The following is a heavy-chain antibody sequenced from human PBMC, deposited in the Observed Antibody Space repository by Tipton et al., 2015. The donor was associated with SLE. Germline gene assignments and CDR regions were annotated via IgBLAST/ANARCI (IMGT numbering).Heavy chain of an antibody. J-gene: IGHJ4*02. CDR2: ISYDGSNK. D-gene: IGHD6-13*01. V-gene: IGHV3-30*04. Sequence: SLRLSCAASGFTFSSYAMHWVRQAPGKGLEWVAVISYDGSNKYYADSVKGRFTISRDNSKNTLYLQMNSLRAEDTAVYYCARGGKIAAAGKDYWGQGTLVTVSS. CDR3: ARGGKIAAAGKDY. CDR1: GFTFSSYA.